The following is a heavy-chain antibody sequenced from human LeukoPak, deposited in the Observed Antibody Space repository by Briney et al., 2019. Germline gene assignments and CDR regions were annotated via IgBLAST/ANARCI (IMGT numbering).Heavy chain of an antibody. CDR2: IYYSGST. J-gene: IGHJ4*02. CDR1: GGSISSYY. CDR3: ARVNDFWSGSTNYYFDY. D-gene: IGHD3-3*01. Sequence: SETLSLTCTVSGGSISSYYWSWIRRPPGKGLEWIGYIYYSGSTNYNPSLKSRVTISVDTSKNQFSLKLSSVTAADTAVYYCARVNDFWSGSTNYYFDYWGQGTLVTVSS. V-gene: IGHV4-59*01.